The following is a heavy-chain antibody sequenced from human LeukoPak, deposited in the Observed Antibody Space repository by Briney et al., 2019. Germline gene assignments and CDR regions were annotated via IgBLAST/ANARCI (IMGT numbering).Heavy chain of an antibody. CDR3: ARQILWFGEGGDAFDI. J-gene: IGHJ3*02. D-gene: IGHD3-10*01. Sequence: SETLSLTCTVSGGSISSYYWSWIRQPPGKGLEWIGYIYTSGSTNYNPSLKSRVTISVDTSKNQFSLKLSSVTAADTAVYYCARQILWFGEGGDAFDIWGQGTMVTVSS. CDR1: GGSISSYY. V-gene: IGHV4-4*09. CDR2: IYTSGST.